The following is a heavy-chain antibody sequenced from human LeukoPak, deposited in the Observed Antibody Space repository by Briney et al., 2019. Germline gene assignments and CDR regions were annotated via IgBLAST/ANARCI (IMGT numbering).Heavy chain of an antibody. J-gene: IGHJ4*02. CDR2: IYYSGSP. CDR1: GGSLSNYY. Sequence: PSDTLSLTCTVSGGSLSNYYWSWIRQPPGKGLEWIGYIYYSGSPTYNPSLRSRVTISVDTSKNQFSLKLSSVTAADTAVYYCARAGPRRDGYNADYWGQGTLVTVSS. CDR3: ARAGPRRDGYNADY. D-gene: IGHD5-24*01. V-gene: IGHV4-59*07.